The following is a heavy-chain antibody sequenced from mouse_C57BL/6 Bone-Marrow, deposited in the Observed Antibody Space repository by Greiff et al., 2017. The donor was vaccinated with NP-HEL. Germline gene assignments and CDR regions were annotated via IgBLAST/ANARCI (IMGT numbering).Heavy chain of an antibody. CDR3: ARPYGNYYFDY. CDR2: ISSGSSTI. D-gene: IGHD2-1*01. CDR1: GFTFSDYG. J-gene: IGHJ2*01. V-gene: IGHV5-17*01. Sequence: DVMLVESGGGLVKPGGSLKLSCAASGFTFSDYGMHWVRQAPEKGLEWVAYISSGSSTIYYADTVKGRFTISRDNAKNTLFLQMTSLRSEDTAMYYCARPYGNYYFDYWGQGTTLTVSS.